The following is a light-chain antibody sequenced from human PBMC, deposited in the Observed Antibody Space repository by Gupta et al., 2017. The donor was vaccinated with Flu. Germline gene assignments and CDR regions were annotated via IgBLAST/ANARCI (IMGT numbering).Light chain of an antibody. CDR3: GTWDSNLSGWV. V-gene: IGLV1-51*02. Sequence: SSSNIGNNYVSWYQQLPGTAPKLLIYENNKRPSGIPDRFSGSRSDTSATLGITGLQTGDEADYYCGTWDSNLSGWVFGGGTKLTVL. J-gene: IGLJ3*02. CDR2: ENN. CDR1: SSNIGNNY.